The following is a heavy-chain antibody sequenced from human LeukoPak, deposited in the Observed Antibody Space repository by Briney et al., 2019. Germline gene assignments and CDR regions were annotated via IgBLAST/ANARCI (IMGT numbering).Heavy chain of an antibody. CDR2: VYHSGST. J-gene: IGHJ4*02. CDR3: ARHMPYAGVYFVY. V-gene: IGHV4-39*01. D-gene: IGHD4-23*01. CDR1: GASISSESYY. Sequence: SETLSLTCTVAGASISSESYYWGWIRQPPGKGLEWIGAVYHSGSTNYNPSLKSRVTISVDTSKNQFSLHLTSVTAADTAVYYCARHMPYAGVYFVYWGQGTLVTVSS.